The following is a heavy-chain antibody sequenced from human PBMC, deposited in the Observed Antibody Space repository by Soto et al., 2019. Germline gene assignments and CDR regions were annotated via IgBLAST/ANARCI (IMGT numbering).Heavy chain of an antibody. J-gene: IGHJ5*02. CDR2: INAYNGNT. Sequence: ASVKVSCKASGYTFTSYGISWVRQAPGQGLEWMGGINAYNGNTIYAQKLQGRVTMTEDTSTGTAYMELSSLRSDDTAVYYCATVSPYYDSSGYSNWFDPWGQGTLVTVSS. CDR3: ATVSPYYDSSGYSNWFDP. CDR1: GYTFTSYG. V-gene: IGHV1-18*01. D-gene: IGHD3-22*01.